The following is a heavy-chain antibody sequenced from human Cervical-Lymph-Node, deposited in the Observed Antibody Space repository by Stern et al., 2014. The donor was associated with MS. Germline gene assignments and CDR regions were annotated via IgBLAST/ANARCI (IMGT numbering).Heavy chain of an antibody. Sequence: EVQLVESGGGLVQPGGSLRLSCATSGFTFSSYWMHWVRQAPGKGLEWVSRLNSDGTTTVCADSVKGRFTISRDNAKNTVYLQMNSLTAEDTALYYCARGYCSGGSCYLFDYWGQGTLVTVSS. D-gene: IGHD2-15*01. CDR1: GFTFSSYW. CDR3: ARGYCSGGSCYLFDY. CDR2: LNSDGTTT. V-gene: IGHV3-74*03. J-gene: IGHJ4*02.